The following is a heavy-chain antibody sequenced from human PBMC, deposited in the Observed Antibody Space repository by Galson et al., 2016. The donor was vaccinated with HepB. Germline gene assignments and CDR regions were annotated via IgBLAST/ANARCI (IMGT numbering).Heavy chain of an antibody. Sequence: SLRLSCAASGFTFSDYFMSWVRQAPGKGLEWVSYISSSGQAIYYADSVKGRFTISRDNVKTSLYLQMNSLRADDTAVYYCARDPVRFSGYDPRYYFDFWGQGTLVTVSS. CDR3: ARDPVRFSGYDPRYYFDF. CDR2: ISSSGQAI. J-gene: IGHJ4*02. D-gene: IGHD5-12*01. CDR1: GFTFSDYF. V-gene: IGHV3-11*01.